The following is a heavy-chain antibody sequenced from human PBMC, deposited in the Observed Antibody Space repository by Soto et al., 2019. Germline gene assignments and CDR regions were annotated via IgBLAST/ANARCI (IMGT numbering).Heavy chain of an antibody. D-gene: IGHD3-10*01. V-gene: IGHV3-30-3*01. CDR3: ARPPRGVLLWFGELIH. J-gene: IGHJ4*02. CDR1: GFTFSSYA. Sequence: VGSLRLSCAASGFTFSSYAMHWVRQAPGKGLEWVAVISYDGSNKYYADSVKGRFTISRDNSKNTLYLQMNSLRAEDTAVYYCARPPRGVLLWFGELIHWGQGTLVTVSS. CDR2: ISYDGSNK.